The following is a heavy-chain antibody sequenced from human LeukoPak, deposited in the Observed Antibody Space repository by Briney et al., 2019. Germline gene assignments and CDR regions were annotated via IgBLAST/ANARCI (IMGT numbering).Heavy chain of an antibody. J-gene: IGHJ4*02. Sequence: ASVKVSCKASGYTFTSYGISWVRQAPGQGLEWMGWISAYNGNTNYAQKLQGRVTMTTDTSTSTAYMELRSLRPDDTAVYYCARDLFLTAQQVVGEAEKDYWGQGTLVTVSS. CDR3: ARDLFLTAQQVVGEAEKDY. CDR2: ISAYNGNT. D-gene: IGHD1-26*01. V-gene: IGHV1-18*01. CDR1: GYTFTSYG.